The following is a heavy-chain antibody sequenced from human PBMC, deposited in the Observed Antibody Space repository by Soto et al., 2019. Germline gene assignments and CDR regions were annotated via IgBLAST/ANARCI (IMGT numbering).Heavy chain of an antibody. D-gene: IGHD2-2*01. CDR1: GFTFSDYA. J-gene: IGHJ6*02. CDR3: AKVIFPTAVNEAMDV. CDR2: IPVSGDTT. V-gene: IGHV3-23*01. Sequence: PGGSLRLSCAASGFTFSDYAMSWVRQAPGKGREWGSAIPVSGDTTYYADSVKGRFTISRDNSKNTLFLQMNGMRAEDTAVYNRAKVIFPTAVNEAMDVWGQGTTVTVSS.